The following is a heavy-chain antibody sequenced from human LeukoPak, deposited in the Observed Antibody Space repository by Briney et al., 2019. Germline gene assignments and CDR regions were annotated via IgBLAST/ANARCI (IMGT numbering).Heavy chain of an antibody. Sequence: PGGSLRLSCAASGFTFSSYAMSWVRQAPGKGLEWVSAISGSGGSTYNADSVKGRFTISRDNSKNTLYLQMNSLRAEDTAVYYCAKGERGPYYFDYWGQGTLVSVSS. CDR2: ISGSGGST. J-gene: IGHJ4*02. D-gene: IGHD1-1*01. CDR3: AKGERGPYYFDY. CDR1: GFTFSSYA. V-gene: IGHV3-23*01.